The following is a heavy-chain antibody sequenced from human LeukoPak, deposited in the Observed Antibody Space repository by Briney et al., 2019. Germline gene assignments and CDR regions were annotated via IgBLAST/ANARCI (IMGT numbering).Heavy chain of an antibody. V-gene: IGHV4-59*01. J-gene: IGHJ4*02. CDR3: ARSIGYSYGYASDY. CDR2: IYYSGST. D-gene: IGHD5-18*01. Sequence: SETLSLTCTVSGDSISSYYWSWIRQPPGKGLEWIGYIYYSGSTNYNPSLKSRVTISVDTSKNQLSLKLNSVTAADTAVYYCARSIGYSYGYASDYWGQETLVTVSS. CDR1: GDSISSYY.